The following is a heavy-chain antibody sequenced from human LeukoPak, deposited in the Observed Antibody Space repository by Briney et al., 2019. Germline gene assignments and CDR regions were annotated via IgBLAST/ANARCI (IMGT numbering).Heavy chain of an antibody. CDR2: ISSSSSYI. J-gene: IGHJ4*02. Sequence: GGSLRLSCAASGFTFSDYAITWVRQAPGKGLEWVSSISSSSSYIYYADSVKGRFTISRDNAKNSLYLQMNSLRAEDTAVYYCARGTYTVAGPEEFDYWGQGTLVTVSS. CDR1: GFTFSDYA. D-gene: IGHD6-19*01. CDR3: ARGTYTVAGPEEFDY. V-gene: IGHV3-21*01.